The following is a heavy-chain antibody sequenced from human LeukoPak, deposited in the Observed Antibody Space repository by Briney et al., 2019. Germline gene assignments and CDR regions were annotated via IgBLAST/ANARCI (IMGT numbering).Heavy chain of an antibody. J-gene: IGHJ4*02. CDR1: GFSFSAYW. Sequence: GRSLRLSCAASGFSFSAYWMTWVRQAPGTGLEWVANINPAGSETYYVDPVKGRFSISRDNANNLVYLQMNSLRAEETAVYHCARFGYVAAVDVWGQGTPVTVSS. D-gene: IGHD2-15*01. CDR2: INPAGSET. V-gene: IGHV3-7*01. CDR3: ARFGYVAAVDV.